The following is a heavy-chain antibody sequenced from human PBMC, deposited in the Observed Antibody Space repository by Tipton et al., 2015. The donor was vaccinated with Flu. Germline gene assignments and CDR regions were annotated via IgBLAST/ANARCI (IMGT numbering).Heavy chain of an antibody. CDR3: AREWGDAFDI. Sequence: GLVKPSETLSLTCSVSGDSMTSSRYYWGWIRQPPGKGLEWIGSIFHSGSTYYNPSLKSRVTISVDTSKNQFSLKLISVTAADTAVYYCAREWGDAFDIWGQRTMVTVSS. V-gene: IGHV4-39*07. CDR2: IFHSGST. CDR1: GDSMTSSRYY. D-gene: IGHD3-16*01. J-gene: IGHJ3*02.